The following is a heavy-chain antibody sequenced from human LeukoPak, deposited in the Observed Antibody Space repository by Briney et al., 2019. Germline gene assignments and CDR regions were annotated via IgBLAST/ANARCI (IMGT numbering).Heavy chain of an antibody. CDR2: ISSSGTTI. Sequence: GGSLRLSCAASGFTFSSYEMNWVRQAPGKGLEWVSYISSSGTTIYYSDSVKGRFTISRDNAKNSLYLQMNSLRADDTAVYYCARRCSTTSCLQYWGQGTLVTVSS. J-gene: IGHJ4*02. CDR1: GFTFSSYE. D-gene: IGHD2-2*01. CDR3: ARRCSTTSCLQY. V-gene: IGHV3-48*03.